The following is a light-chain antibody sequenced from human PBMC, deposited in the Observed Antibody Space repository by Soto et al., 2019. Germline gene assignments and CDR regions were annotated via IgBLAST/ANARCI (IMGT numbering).Light chain of an antibody. V-gene: IGKV1-8*01. CDR3: QQYYSYPSLT. CDR1: QGISSY. J-gene: IGKJ4*01. Sequence: AIRMTQSPSSLSASTGDRVTITCRASQGISSYLAWYQQKPGKAPKLLLYAASTLQSGVPSRFSGSGSGTDFTLTISCLQSEDFATYYCQQYYSYPSLTFGGGTKVEIK. CDR2: AAS.